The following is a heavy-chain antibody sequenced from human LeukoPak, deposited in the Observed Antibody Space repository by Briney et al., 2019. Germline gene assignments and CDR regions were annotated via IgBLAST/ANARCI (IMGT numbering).Heavy chain of an antibody. CDR2: VNSDGRTS. CDR3: ARGGSGSYWVDF. Sequence: GGSLRLSCAASGFTFSSYWMHWVRQAPGKGLLRVSRVNSDGRTSSYADSVKGRFTISRDNAKNTLYLQMNSLRAEDTAVYYCARGGSGSYWVDFWGQGTLVTVSS. V-gene: IGHV3-74*01. J-gene: IGHJ4*02. D-gene: IGHD1-26*01. CDR1: GFTFSSYW.